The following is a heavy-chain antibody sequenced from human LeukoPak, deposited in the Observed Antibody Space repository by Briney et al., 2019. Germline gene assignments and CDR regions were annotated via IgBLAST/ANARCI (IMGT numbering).Heavy chain of an antibody. V-gene: IGHV3-23*01. J-gene: IGHJ2*01. Sequence: PGGSLRLSCAASGFTFSSYAMSWVRQAPGKGLEWVSAISGSGGSTYYADSVKGRLTISRDNSKNTLYLQMNSLRAEDTAVYYCAKGPRNYDILTGYYDYWYFDLWGRGTLVTVSS. CDR1: GFTFSSYA. CDR3: AKGPRNYDILTGYYDYWYFDL. D-gene: IGHD3-9*01. CDR2: ISGSGGST.